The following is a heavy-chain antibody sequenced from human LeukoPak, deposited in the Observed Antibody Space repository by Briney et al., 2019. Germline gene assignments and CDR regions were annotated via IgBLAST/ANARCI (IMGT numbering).Heavy chain of an antibody. CDR3: ARDPGSGYYSNNFDY. D-gene: IGHD3-22*01. J-gene: IGHJ4*02. CDR2: ISPNTGGT. CDR1: GYTFTGYY. V-gene: IGHV1-2*02. Sequence: VASVKVSCKASGYTFTGYYMQWVRQVPGQGLEWMGWISPNTGGTKYAQKFQGRVTMTRDTSISTAYMELSRLRSDDTALYYCARDPGSGYYSNNFDYWGQGTLVTVSS.